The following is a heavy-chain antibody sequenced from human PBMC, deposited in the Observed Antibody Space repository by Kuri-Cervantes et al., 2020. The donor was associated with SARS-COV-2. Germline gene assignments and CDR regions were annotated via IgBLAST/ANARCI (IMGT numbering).Heavy chain of an antibody. CDR2: IFHSGTT. D-gene: IGHD5-24*01. V-gene: IGHV4-39*01. CDR1: GGSISSDSYY. Sequence: GSLRLSCSVSGGSISSDSYYWGWVRQPPGKGLEWIGNIFHSGTTYYNPSLQSRITISVDTSKNQFSLKLRSVTAADAAVYYCARLGDGYIYKYWGQGTLVTVSS. CDR3: ARLGDGYIYKY. J-gene: IGHJ4*02.